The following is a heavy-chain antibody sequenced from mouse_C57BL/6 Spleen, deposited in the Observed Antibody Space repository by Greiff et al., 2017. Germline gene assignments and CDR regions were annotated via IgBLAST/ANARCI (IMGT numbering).Heavy chain of an antibody. V-gene: IGHV3-6*01. J-gene: IGHJ1*03. Sequence: VQLQQSGPGLVKPSQSLSLTCSVTGYSITSGYYWNWIRQFPGNKLEWMGYISYDGSNNYNPSLKNRISITRDTSKNQFFLKLNSVTTEDTATYYCARDGDGYPSWYFDVWGTGTTVTVSS. D-gene: IGHD2-3*01. CDR2: ISYDGSN. CDR3: ARDGDGYPSWYFDV. CDR1: GYSITSGYY.